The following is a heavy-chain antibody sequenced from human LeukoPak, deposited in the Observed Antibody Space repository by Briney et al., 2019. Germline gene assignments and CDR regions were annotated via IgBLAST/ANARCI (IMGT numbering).Heavy chain of an antibody. CDR3: ARGRYYYDSSGTNLDP. D-gene: IGHD3-22*01. Sequence: VASVKDSCKASGYTFISYEINWVRQATGRGGEWMGWMNPNSGNTGYAQKFQGRVTMTRNASIRTAYMELSSLRSEDTAVYYCARGRYYYDSSGTNLDPWGQGTLVTVSS. CDR2: MNPNSGNT. J-gene: IGHJ5*02. V-gene: IGHV1-8*01. CDR1: GYTFISYE.